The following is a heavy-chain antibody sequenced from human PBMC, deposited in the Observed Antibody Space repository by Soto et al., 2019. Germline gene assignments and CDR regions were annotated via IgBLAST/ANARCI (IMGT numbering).Heavy chain of an antibody. D-gene: IGHD6-6*01. Sequence: PGGSLIFSCAASGFTFSSYGMHWVRQAPGKGLEWVAVISYDGSNKYYADSVKGRLTISRDNSKNTLYLQMNSLRAEDTAVYYCAKDQVGRAARPFDYWGQGTLVTVSS. V-gene: IGHV3-30*18. CDR3: AKDQVGRAARPFDY. CDR2: ISYDGSNK. CDR1: GFTFSSYG. J-gene: IGHJ4*02.